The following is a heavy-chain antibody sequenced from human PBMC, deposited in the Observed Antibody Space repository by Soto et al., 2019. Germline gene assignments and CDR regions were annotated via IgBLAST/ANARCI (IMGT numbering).Heavy chain of an antibody. V-gene: IGHV3-23*01. D-gene: IGHD1-26*01. CDR3: AKDWDGGWFDP. Sequence: PGGSLRLSCAASGFTFSSYAMSRVRQAPGKGLEWVSSITGSGSSTFYADSAKGRFSISRDNSKNTLYLQMNSLRAEDTAVYSCAKDWDGGWFDPWGQGTLVTVSS. CDR2: ITGSGSST. J-gene: IGHJ5*02. CDR1: GFTFSSYA.